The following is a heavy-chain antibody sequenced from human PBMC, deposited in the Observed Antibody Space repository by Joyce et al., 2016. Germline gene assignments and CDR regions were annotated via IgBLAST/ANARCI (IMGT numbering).Heavy chain of an antibody. V-gene: IGHV3-30*18. D-gene: IGHD3-16*01. J-gene: IGHJ4*02. CDR1: GFAFTSSG. Sequence: QVQLVESGGGVVQPGRSLRLSCAASGFAFTSSGMHWVRQAPGKRPEWVAVISSYGTKKYYADSVKGRFTISRDNSKNTLYLQVNGLRPEDTAVYYCAKAWGYWGQGTLVTVSS. CDR3: AKAWGY. CDR2: ISSYGTKK.